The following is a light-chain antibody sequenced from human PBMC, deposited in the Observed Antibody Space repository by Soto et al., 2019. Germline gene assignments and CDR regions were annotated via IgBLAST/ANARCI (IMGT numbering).Light chain of an antibody. CDR2: EVT. V-gene: IGLV2-8*01. Sequence: QSALTQPPSASGSPGQSVTISCTGTSSDVGGYNFVSWYQQHPGKAPKLMIYEVTKRPSGVPDRFSGSKSDNTASLTVSGLQAKDVAGYYHSSYAGSNNRYVFGTGTKLTVL. CDR3: SSYAGSNNRYV. CDR1: SSDVGGYNF. J-gene: IGLJ1*01.